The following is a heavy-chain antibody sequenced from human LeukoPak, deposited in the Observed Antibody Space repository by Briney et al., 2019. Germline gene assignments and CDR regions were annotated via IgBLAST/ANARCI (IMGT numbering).Heavy chain of an antibody. CDR3: ARDLYSSSWYSGGGSWFDP. D-gene: IGHD6-13*01. J-gene: IGHJ5*02. CDR2: ISSSGSTI. V-gene: IGHV3-48*03. Sequence: GGSLRLSCAASGFTFSSYEMNWVRQAPGKGLEWVSYISSSGSTIYYADSVKGRFTISRDNAKNSLYLQMNSLRAEDTAVYYCARDLYSSSWYSGGGSWFDPWGQGTLVTVSS. CDR1: GFTFSSYE.